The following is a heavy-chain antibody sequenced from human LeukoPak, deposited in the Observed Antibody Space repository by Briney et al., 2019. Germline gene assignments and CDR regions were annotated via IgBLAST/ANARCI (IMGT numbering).Heavy chain of an antibody. V-gene: IGHV3-49*04. CDR2: IRSKAYGGTT. CDR3: SRGPIQLWIHNGMDV. Sequence: GGSLRLSWRAYGFTFGDHAMSWVRQAPGKGLEWVGFIRSKAYGGTTEYAASVKGRFTISRDDSISVAYLHMNSLITDDTASYYCSRGPIQLWIHNGMDVWGQGTSVTVSS. CDR1: GFTFGDHA. J-gene: IGHJ6*02. D-gene: IGHD5-18*01.